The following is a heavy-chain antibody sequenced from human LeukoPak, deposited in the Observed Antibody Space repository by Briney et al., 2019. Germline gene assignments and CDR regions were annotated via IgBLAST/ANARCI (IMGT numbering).Heavy chain of an antibody. CDR3: ARGNSYDFWDPGAFDI. V-gene: IGHV4-59*01. Sequence: PSETLSLTCTVSGASISSYYWSWIRQPPGKGLEWIGYIYYSGSTNYNPSLKSRVTISVDTSKNQFSLKLSSVTAADTAVYYCARGNSYDFWDPGAFDIWGQGTMVTVSS. CDR2: IYYSGST. J-gene: IGHJ3*02. D-gene: IGHD3-3*01. CDR1: GASISSYY.